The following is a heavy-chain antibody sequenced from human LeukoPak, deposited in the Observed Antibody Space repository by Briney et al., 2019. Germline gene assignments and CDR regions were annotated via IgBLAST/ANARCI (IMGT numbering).Heavy chain of an antibody. V-gene: IGHV4-30-4*01. CDR1: GGSISSGDYY. D-gene: IGHD6-13*01. CDR3: VKVAAAGIRSYYYYYMDV. Sequence: SQTLSLTCTVSGGSISSGDYYWSWIRQPPGKGLEWIGYIYYSGSTYYNPSLKSRVTISVDTSKNQFSLKLSSVTAADTAVYYCVKVAAAGIRSYYYYYMDVWGKGTTVTVSS. CDR2: IYYSGST. J-gene: IGHJ6*03.